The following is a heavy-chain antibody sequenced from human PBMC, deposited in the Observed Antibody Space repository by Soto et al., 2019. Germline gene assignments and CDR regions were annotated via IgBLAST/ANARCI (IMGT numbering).Heavy chain of an antibody. V-gene: IGHV3-30-3*01. D-gene: IGHD3-10*01. Sequence: ESGGGVVQPGRSLRLSCAASGFTFSSYAMHWVRQAPGKGLEWVAVISYDGSNKYYADSVKGRFTISRDDSKNTLYLQMNSLRAEDTAVYYCARVDAAGSYYSYYYYGMDVWGQGTTVTVSS. CDR3: ARVDAAGSYYSYYYYGMDV. J-gene: IGHJ6*02. CDR1: GFTFSSYA. CDR2: ISYDGSNK.